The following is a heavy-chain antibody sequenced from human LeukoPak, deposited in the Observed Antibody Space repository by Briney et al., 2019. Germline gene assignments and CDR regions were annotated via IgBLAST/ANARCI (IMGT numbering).Heavy chain of an antibody. CDR3: ARDKGKWENLRYFDY. Sequence: ASVKVSCKASGYTFSSYGISWVRQAPGQGLEWMGWISAYNGNTKYAQKLQGRVTMTTDTSTSTAYMELRSLRSDDTAVYYCARDKGKWENLRYFDYWGQGTLVTVSS. D-gene: IGHD1-26*01. CDR1: GYTFSSYG. CDR2: ISAYNGNT. J-gene: IGHJ4*02. V-gene: IGHV1-18*01.